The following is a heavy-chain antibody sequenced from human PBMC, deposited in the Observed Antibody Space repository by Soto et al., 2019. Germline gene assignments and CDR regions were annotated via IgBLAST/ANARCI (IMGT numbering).Heavy chain of an antibody. V-gene: IGHV3-30-3*01. CDR2: ISYDGSNK. J-gene: IGHJ6*04. Sequence: GGSLRLSCAASGFTFSSYAMHWVRQAPGKGLEWVAVISYDGSNKYYADSVKGRFTISRDNSKNTLYLQMNSLRAEDTTVYYCARALNVDFSFYYYYGRDVWGKGTRVTVS. CDR3: ARALNVDFSFYYYYGRDV. CDR1: GFTFSSYA.